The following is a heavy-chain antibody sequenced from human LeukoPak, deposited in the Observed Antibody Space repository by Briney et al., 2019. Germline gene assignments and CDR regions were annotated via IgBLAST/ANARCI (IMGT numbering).Heavy chain of an antibody. D-gene: IGHD6-25*01. CDR2: IYSGGTT. V-gene: IGHV3-53*01. Sequence: PGGSLRLSCAASGFTVSNNYMSWVRQAPGKGLEWVSVIYSGGTTYYTDSVKGRFTISRDNAKNSLYLQMNSLRDEDTAVYYCARDLSATYFFDFWGQGTPVTVSS. CDR3: ARDLSATYFFDF. J-gene: IGHJ4*02. CDR1: GFTVSNNY.